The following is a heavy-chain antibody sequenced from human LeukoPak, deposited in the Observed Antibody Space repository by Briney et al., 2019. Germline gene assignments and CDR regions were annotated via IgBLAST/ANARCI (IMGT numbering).Heavy chain of an antibody. V-gene: IGHV3-21*01. Sequence: EGSLRLSCAASGFTFSSYSMNWVRQAPGRGLEWVSFISRSSSYIYYADSVKGRFTISRDNAKNSLYLQMNSLRAEDTAVYYCARGLHDILTGPPSPGAFDMWGQGTTVTVSS. D-gene: IGHD3-9*01. CDR1: GFTFSSYS. J-gene: IGHJ3*02. CDR2: ISRSSSYI. CDR3: ARGLHDILTGPPSPGAFDM.